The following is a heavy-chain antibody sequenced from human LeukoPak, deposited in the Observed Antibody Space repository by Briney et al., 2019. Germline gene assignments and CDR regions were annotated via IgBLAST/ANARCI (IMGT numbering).Heavy chain of an antibody. V-gene: IGHV4-61*01. D-gene: IGHD5-18*01. CDR3: ARAHGYSYGYGTPFDP. CDR1: DYSSSSGYY. J-gene: IGHJ5*02. CDR2: IYYSGST. Sequence: SETLSLTCTVSDYSSSSGYYWGWIRQPPGKGLEWIGYIYYSGSTNYNPSLKSRVTISVDTSKNQFSLKLSSVTAADTAVYYCARAHGYSYGYGTPFDPWGQGTLVTVSS.